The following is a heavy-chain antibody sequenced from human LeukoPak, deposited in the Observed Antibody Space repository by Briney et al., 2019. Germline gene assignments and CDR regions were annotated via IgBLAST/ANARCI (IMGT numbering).Heavy chain of an antibody. CDR2: IYYSGST. CDR3: ARADTMILFDY. J-gene: IGHJ4*02. V-gene: IGHV4-31*03. Sequence: SETMSLTCTVSGGFISSGGYYWSWIRQHPGKGLEWIGYIYYSGSTYYNPSLKSRVTISVDTSKNQFSLKLSSVTAADTAVYYCARADTMILFDYWGQGTLVTVSS. CDR1: GGFISSGGYY. D-gene: IGHD3-22*01.